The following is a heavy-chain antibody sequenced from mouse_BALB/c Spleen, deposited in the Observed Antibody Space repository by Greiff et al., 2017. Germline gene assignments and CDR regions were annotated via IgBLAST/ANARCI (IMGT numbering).Heavy chain of an antibody. J-gene: IGHJ3*01. CDR3: TIGPTGTMFAY. Sequence: QVQLKESGAELMKPGASVKISCKASGYTFTSYWMHWVKLRPGQGFEWIGEINPSNGGTNYNEKFKRKATLTVDKSSSTAYMQLSSLTSEDSAVYYCTIGPTGTMFAYWGQGTLVTVSA. D-gene: IGHD4-1*02. CDR1: GYTFTSYW. V-gene: IGHV1S16*01. CDR2: INPSNGGT.